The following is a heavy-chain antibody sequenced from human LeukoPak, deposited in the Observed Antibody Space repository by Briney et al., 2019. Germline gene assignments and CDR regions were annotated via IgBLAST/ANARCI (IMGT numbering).Heavy chain of an antibody. V-gene: IGHV4-59*08. CDR3: ARRRGETYYYGSGSYGNSFDP. CDR2: IYHSGST. D-gene: IGHD3-10*01. CDR1: GGSISSYY. Sequence: KPSETLSLTCTVSGGSISSYYWSWIGQPPGKGLEGSGYIYHSGSTNYNPSLKSRVNISVDKSKKQFSLKRRCVTAADTAVYYCARRRGETYYYGSGSYGNSFDPWGQGTLLTVSS. J-gene: IGHJ5*02.